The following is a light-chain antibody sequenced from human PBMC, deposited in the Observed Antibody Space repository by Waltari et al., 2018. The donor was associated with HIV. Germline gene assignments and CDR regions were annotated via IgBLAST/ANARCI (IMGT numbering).Light chain of an antibody. CDR3: QAWDTSTAV. J-gene: IGLJ2*01. CDR1: QLGKKY. CDR2: QDA. V-gene: IGLV3-1*01. Sequence: SSELTQPPSVSVSPGQTASITCSGDQLGKKYASWYQQRPGQSPVLVIYQDARRPSGIPERFSGSNSGNTATLTISGTQAMDEADYYCQAWDTSTAVFGGGTKLTVL.